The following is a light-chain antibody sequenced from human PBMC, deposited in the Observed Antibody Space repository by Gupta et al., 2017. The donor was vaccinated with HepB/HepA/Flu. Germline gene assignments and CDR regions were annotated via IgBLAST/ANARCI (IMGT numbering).Light chain of an antibody. CDR1: SLRSYY. CDR3: NFRDSSNNHLV. CDR2: GKS. V-gene: IGLV3-19*01. Sequence: SSELTQDPAVSVALGQTVRITCQGDSLRSYYATWFQQKPGQAPILVFYGKSNRPSGIPDRFSGSSSGDTASLTITGAQAEDEADYYCNFRDSSNNHLVFGGGTQLTGL. J-gene: IGLJ2*01.